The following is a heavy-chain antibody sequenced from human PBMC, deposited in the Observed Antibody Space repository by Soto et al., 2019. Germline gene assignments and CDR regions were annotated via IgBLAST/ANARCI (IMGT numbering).Heavy chain of an antibody. CDR3: ARAYQLTYYLED. Sequence: GGSLRLSCAASGFTFSSYEMNWVRQAPGKGLEWVSYISSSGSTIYYADSVKGRFTISRDNAKNSLYLQMNSLRAEDTAVYYCARAYQLTYYLEDWGPGTPVTVSS. D-gene: IGHD3-22*01. CDR2: ISSSGSTI. V-gene: IGHV3-48*03. CDR1: GFTFSSYE. J-gene: IGHJ4*02.